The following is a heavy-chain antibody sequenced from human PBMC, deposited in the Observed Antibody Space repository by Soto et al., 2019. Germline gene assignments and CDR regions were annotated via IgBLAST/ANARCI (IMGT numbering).Heavy chain of an antibody. CDR2: IYYSGST. V-gene: IGHV4-39*01. J-gene: IGHJ4*02. D-gene: IGHD6-13*01. CDR3: ARRSSSSEYFSDY. CDR1: CGSIVSRSYY. Sequence: PLETMCDRCTVSCGSIVSRSYYWVCIRQPPGKGLEWIGSIYYSGSTYYNPSLKSRVTISVDTSKNQFSLKLSSVTAADTAVYYCARRSSSSEYFSDYWRQGSPVIVSS.